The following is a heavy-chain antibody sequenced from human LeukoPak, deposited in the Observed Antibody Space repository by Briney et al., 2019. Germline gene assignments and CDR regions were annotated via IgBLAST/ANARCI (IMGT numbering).Heavy chain of an antibody. Sequence: GGSPRLSCAASGFTFSSYGMHWVHQAPGKGLEWVAVMYYDGISRYYADSVKGRFTISRDNSKNTLYLQMNSLRVEDTAVYYCARDYYCSGGSCLYFDYWGQGTLVTVSS. CDR2: MYYDGISR. V-gene: IGHV3-33*01. CDR3: ARDYYCSGGSCLYFDY. CDR1: GFTFSSYG. J-gene: IGHJ4*02. D-gene: IGHD2-15*01.